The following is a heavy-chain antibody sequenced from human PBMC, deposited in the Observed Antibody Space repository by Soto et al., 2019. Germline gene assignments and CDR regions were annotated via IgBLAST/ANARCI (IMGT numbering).Heavy chain of an antibody. V-gene: IGHV3-23*01. J-gene: IGHJ5*02. CDR1: GFTFSSYA. CDR2: ISGSGGST. Sequence: EVQLLESGGGLVQPGGSLRLSCAASGFTFSSYAMSWVRQAPGKGLEWVSAISGSGGSTYYADSVKGRFTISRANSKNTPELQMHSLRAEDTAVYYCAKLGSSSWLNWFDPWGQGTLVTVSS. D-gene: IGHD6-13*01. CDR3: AKLGSSSWLNWFDP.